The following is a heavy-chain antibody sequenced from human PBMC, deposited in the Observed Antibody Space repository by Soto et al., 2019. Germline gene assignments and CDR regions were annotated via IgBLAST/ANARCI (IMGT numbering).Heavy chain of an antibody. Sequence: ASETLSLTCAVYGGSFSGYYWSWIRQPPGKGLEWIGEINHSGSTNYNPSLKSRVTISVDTSKNQFSLKLSSVTAADTAVYYCAIDMTTVTTYAYWGQGTLVTVSS. CDR2: INHSGST. J-gene: IGHJ4*02. CDR3: AIDMTTVTTYAY. V-gene: IGHV4-34*01. D-gene: IGHD4-17*01. CDR1: GGSFSGYY.